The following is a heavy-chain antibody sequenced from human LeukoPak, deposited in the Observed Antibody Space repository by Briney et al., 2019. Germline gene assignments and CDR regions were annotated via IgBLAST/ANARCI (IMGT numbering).Heavy chain of an antibody. V-gene: IGHV4-34*01. J-gene: IGHJ4*02. CDR3: ARHKSSSGSYSFDY. CDR1: GGSISSYY. CDR2: INHSGST. Sequence: SETLSLTCTVSGGSISSYYWSWIRQPPGKGLEWIGEINHSGSTNYNPSLKSRVTISVDTSKNQFSLKLSSVTAADTAVYYCARHKSSSGSYSFDYWGQGTLVTVSS. D-gene: IGHD1-26*01.